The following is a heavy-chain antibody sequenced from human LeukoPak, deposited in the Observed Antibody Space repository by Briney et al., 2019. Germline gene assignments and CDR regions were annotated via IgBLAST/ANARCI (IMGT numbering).Heavy chain of an antibody. D-gene: IGHD1-26*01. V-gene: IGHV3-74*01. J-gene: IGHJ5*02. CDR1: GFTFSSYW. CDR2: INSDGSST. CDR3: ARDSFRGGSYYEGSWFGP. Sequence: GGSLRLSCAASGFTFSSYWMHWVRQAPGKGLVWVSRINSDGSSTSYADSVKGRFTISRDNAKDTLYLQMNSLRAEDTAVYYCARDSFRGGSYYEGSWFGPWGQGTLVTVSS.